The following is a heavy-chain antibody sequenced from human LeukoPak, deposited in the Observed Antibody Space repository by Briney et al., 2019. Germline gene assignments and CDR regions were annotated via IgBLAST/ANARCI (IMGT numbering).Heavy chain of an antibody. CDR1: GGSISSSSYF. Sequence: SETLSLTCIVSGGSISSSSYFWGWIRQPPGKGLEWIGEINHSGSTNYNPSLKSRVTISVDTSKNQFSLKLISVTAADTAIYYCARSPYGNYIGYFDSWGQGTLVTVSS. CDR2: INHSGST. CDR3: ARSPYGNYIGYFDS. V-gene: IGHV4-39*07. J-gene: IGHJ4*02. D-gene: IGHD4-11*01.